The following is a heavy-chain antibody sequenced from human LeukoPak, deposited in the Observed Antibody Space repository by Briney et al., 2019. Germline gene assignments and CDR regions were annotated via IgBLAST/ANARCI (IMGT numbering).Heavy chain of an antibody. D-gene: IGHD5-18*01. CDR2: IYYSGST. CDR1: GGSISRSGYY. V-gene: IGHV4-39*01. Sequence: SETLSLTCAVSGGSISRSGYYWGWIRQPPGKGLEWFGSIYYSGSTYYNPSLKSRVTISVDTSKNQFSLKLSSVTAADTAVYYCARSFIKDIAMVDFDSWGQGTLVTVSS. J-gene: IGHJ4*02. CDR3: ARSFIKDIAMVDFDS.